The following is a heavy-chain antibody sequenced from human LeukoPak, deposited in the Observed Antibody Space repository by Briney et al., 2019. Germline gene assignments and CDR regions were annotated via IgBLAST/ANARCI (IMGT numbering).Heavy chain of an antibody. V-gene: IGHV4-39*07. CDR2: IYYSGST. CDR3: ARVFPYSYGYFDY. D-gene: IGHD5-18*01. Sequence: SETLSLTCTVSGGSISSSSYYWGWIRQPPGKGLEWIGSIYYSGSTYYNPSLKSRVTISVDTSKNQFSLELSSVTAADTAVYYCARVFPYSYGYFDYWGQGTLVTVSS. CDR1: GGSISSSSYY. J-gene: IGHJ4*02.